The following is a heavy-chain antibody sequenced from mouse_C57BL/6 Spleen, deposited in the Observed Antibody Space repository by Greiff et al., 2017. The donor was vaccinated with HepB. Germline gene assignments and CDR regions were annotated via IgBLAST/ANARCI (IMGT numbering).Heavy chain of an antibody. CDR3: AILYYYGSSYNYYAMDY. D-gene: IGHD1-1*01. Sequence: EVQLQQSGPELVKPGASVKISCKASGYSFTDYNMNWVKQSNGKSLEWIGVINPNYGTTSYNQKFKGKATLTVDQSSSTAYMQLNSLTSEDSAVYYCAILYYYGSSYNYYAMDYWGQGTSVTVSS. J-gene: IGHJ4*01. CDR1: GYSFTDYN. CDR2: INPNYGTT. V-gene: IGHV1-39*01.